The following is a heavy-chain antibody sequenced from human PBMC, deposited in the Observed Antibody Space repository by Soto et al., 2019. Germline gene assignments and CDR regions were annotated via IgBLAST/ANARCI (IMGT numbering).Heavy chain of an antibody. CDR3: AKVHDYGDYVGAFDI. CDR2: ISYDGSNK. J-gene: IGHJ3*02. D-gene: IGHD4-17*01. V-gene: IGHV3-30*18. Sequence: GGSLRLSCAASGFTFSSYGMHWVRQAPGKGLEWVAVISYDGSNKYYADSVKGRFTISRDNSKNTLYLQMNSLRAEDTAVYYCAKVHDYGDYVGAFDIWGQGTMVTVSS. CDR1: GFTFSSYG.